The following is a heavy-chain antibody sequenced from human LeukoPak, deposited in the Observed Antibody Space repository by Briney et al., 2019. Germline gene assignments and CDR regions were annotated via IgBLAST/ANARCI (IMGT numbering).Heavy chain of an antibody. CDR3: ARVQLLWFGELITNSYYYGMDV. J-gene: IGHJ6*02. CDR2: ISYNGDNK. V-gene: IGHV3-30*03. Sequence: GGSLRLSCVASGFSFSTYGLHWVRQAPGKGLEWVAVISYNGDNKHYAESVKGRFTISRDNSKNTLYLQMNSLRAEDTAVYYCARVQLLWFGELITNSYYYGMDVWGQGTTVTVSS. CDR1: GFSFSTYG. D-gene: IGHD3-10*01.